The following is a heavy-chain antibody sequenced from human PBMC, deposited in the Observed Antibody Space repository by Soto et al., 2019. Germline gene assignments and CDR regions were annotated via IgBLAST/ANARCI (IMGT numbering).Heavy chain of an antibody. CDR2: ISSSSSYI. CDR3: ARVVGDGSGSYYYYYYMDV. Sequence: SMILSCASSGFTFSSYIMNLVRQDPGKGLEWVSSISSSSSYIYYADSVKGRFTISRDNAKNSLYLQMNSLRAEDTAVYYCARVVGDGSGSYYYYYYMDVWGKGTTVTVSS. V-gene: IGHV3-21*01. CDR1: GFTFSSYI. D-gene: IGHD3-10*01. J-gene: IGHJ6*03.